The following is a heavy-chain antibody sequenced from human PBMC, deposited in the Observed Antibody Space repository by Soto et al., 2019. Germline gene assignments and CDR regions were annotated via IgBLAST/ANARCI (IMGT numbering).Heavy chain of an antibody. CDR1: GFTFSSYG. V-gene: IGHV3-33*01. D-gene: IGHD3-16*01. CDR2: IWYDGSNK. J-gene: IGHJ4*02. Sequence: QVQLVESGGGVVQPGRSLRLSCAASGFTFSSYGMHWVRQAPGKGLEWVAVIWYDGSNKYYADSVKGRFTISRDNSKNTLYLQMNSLRAEDTAVYYCARDRGGWRGNQSDEYWGQGPLVPVSS. CDR3: ARDRGGWRGNQSDEY.